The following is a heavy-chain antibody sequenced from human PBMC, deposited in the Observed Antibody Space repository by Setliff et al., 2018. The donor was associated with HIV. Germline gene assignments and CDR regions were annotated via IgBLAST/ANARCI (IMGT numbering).Heavy chain of an antibody. CDR3: ARRPIKGYGPFDS. J-gene: IGHJ4*02. V-gene: IGHV4-39*01. D-gene: IGHD2-15*01. CDR1: GGSIRSSSYY. Sequence: SETLSLTCTVSGGSIRSSSYYWGWIRQPPGKGLEWIGSMSYSGSTNYNPSLKSRVAMSVDTSRNQFSLKLTSVTAADTAVYYCARRPIKGYGPFDSWGPGTLVTVSS. CDR2: MSYSGST.